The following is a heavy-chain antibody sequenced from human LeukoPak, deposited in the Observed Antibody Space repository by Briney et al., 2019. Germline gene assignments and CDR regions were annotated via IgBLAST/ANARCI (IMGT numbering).Heavy chain of an antibody. J-gene: IGHJ4*02. CDR2: ISGSDGST. V-gene: IGHV3-23*01. Sequence: GGSLRLSCAASGFTFSSFGMTWVRQAQAPGKGLEWVSGISGSDGSTYYADSVKGRFTISRDNSKNTLYLHVNSLRPEDTAVYYCAKLQWELPGRWGEGTLVTVCS. D-gene: IGHD1-26*01. CDR1: GFTFSSFG. CDR3: AKLQWELPGR.